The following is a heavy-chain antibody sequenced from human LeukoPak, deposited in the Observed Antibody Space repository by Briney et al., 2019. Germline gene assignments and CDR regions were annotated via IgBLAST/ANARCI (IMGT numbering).Heavy chain of an antibody. CDR1: GGSISSYY. Sequence: SETLSLTCTVSGGSISSYYWSWIRQPPGKGLEWIGYIYYSGSTNYNPSLKSRVTISVDTSKNQFSLKLSSVTAADTAVYYCARERVYYDSSGYYSYYYYGMDVWGQGTTVTVSS. D-gene: IGHD3-22*01. CDR3: ARERVYYDSSGYYSYYYYGMDV. J-gene: IGHJ6*02. CDR2: IYYSGST. V-gene: IGHV4-59*01.